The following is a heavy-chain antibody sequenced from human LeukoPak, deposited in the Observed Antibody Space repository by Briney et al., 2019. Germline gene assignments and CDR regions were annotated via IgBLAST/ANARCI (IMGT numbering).Heavy chain of an antibody. CDR1: GFTVSSNC. Sequence: PGGSLRLSCAASGFTVSSNCVTWVRQAPGKGLEWVSVICGDGRLFYADSVKGRFSVSRDNSENTIYLQRTGLRADDTALYFCARERGDKDMSGGSSFDVWGQGTLVIVSS. D-gene: IGHD2-21*01. CDR3: ARERGDKDMSGGSSFDV. J-gene: IGHJ3*01. CDR2: ICGDGRL. V-gene: IGHV3-53*01.